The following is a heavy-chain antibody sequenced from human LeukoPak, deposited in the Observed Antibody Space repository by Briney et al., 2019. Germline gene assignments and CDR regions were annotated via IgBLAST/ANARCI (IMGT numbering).Heavy chain of an antibody. CDR2: IYQSGST. V-gene: IGHV4-38-2*01. D-gene: IGHD6-13*01. Sequence: PSETLSLTCAVSGYSISSGYYWGWIRQPPGKGLEWIGSIYQSGSTYYNPSLKSRVTISVGTSKNQFSLKLRSVTAADTAVYYCARGVAAAGWFDYWGQGTLVTVSS. CDR1: GYSISSGYY. CDR3: ARGVAAAGWFDY. J-gene: IGHJ4*02.